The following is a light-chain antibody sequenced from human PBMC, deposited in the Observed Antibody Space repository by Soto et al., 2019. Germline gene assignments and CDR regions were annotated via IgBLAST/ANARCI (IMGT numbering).Light chain of an antibody. J-gene: IGLJ1*01. Sequence: SVVTQPASVSGSPGPSITLSCTGNSSDVGGYNYVSWYQHHPGKAPKLMIFDVSNRPSGVSNRFSGSKSGNTASLTISGLQAEDEADYYCSSYTSSFYVFGTGTKVTVL. V-gene: IGLV2-14*03. CDR1: SSDVGGYNY. CDR3: SSYTSSFYV. CDR2: DVS.